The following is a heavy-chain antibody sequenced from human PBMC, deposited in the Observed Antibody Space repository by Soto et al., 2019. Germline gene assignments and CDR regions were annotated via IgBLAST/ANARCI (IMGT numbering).Heavy chain of an antibody. CDR1: GGTFSSHS. V-gene: IGHV1-69*01. CDR3: AREVGYGDFSAALLD. Sequence: QGQLVQSGAEVKKPGSSVKVSCKASGGTFSSHSINWVRQAPGQGLEWMGGIITLFGTSNYAQNFQGRVTITADQSTSTAYMELNSLTSDDTAVYYCAREVGYGDFSAALLDWGQGTLVTVSS. D-gene: IGHD2-21*02. CDR2: IITLFGTS. J-gene: IGHJ4*02.